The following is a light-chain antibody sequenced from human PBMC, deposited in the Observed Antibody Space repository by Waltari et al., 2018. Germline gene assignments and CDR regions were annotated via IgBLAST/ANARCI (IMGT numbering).Light chain of an antibody. CDR3: QQYRSLYT. V-gene: IGKV1-5*01. CDR2: AAS. CDR1: QDINSW. Sequence: DIQMTQSPSTLSASVGDRVIVTCRASQDINSWLAWYQQKPGKAPKLLIYAASTLESGVPSRFSVSGSGTEFTLTISSLQPDDFATYYCQQYRSLYTFGPGPNWRSN. J-gene: IGKJ2*01.